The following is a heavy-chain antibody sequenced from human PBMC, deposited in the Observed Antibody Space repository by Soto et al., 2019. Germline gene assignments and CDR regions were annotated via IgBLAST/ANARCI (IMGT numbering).Heavy chain of an antibody. J-gene: IGHJ6*02. Sequence: GESLKISCKGSGYSFTTYWIGWVRQMPGKGLEWLGIIYPGDSDARYSPSIQGQVTTSADKSISTAYLQWSSLKASDSAMYYCATAMDIWGQETTVTVSS. CDR3: ATAMDI. V-gene: IGHV5-51*01. CDR1: GYSFTTYW. CDR2: IYPGDSDA.